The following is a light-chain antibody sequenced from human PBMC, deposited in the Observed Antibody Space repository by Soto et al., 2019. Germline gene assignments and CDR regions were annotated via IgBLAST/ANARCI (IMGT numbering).Light chain of an antibody. Sequence: EIVLTQSPATLSSSPGETATLSCRASQYVGTRLAWYQHKPGQAPRLLIYYTSNRATGIPARFSGSGSGTDFTLTINSLAPEDFAIYYCHQRQSWPRTLXQGTKV. CDR2: YTS. J-gene: IGKJ1*01. CDR3: HQRQSWPRT. CDR1: QYVGTR. V-gene: IGKV3-11*01.